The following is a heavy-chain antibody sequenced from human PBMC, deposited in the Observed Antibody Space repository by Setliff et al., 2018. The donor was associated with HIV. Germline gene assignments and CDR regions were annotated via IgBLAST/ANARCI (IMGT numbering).Heavy chain of an antibody. CDR3: ARGGTVSADFDS. CDR2: IYYDGRT. CDR1: GGSIRTGAYY. D-gene: IGHD6-19*01. V-gene: IGHV4-39*07. Sequence: SETLSLTCTVSGGSIRTGAYYWGWIRQPPGKGLEWIGSIYYDGRTFYKPSLKSRLTISVDTSKNQFSLSLNSVTAADTAVYFCARGGTVSADFDSWGQGTLVTVSS. J-gene: IGHJ4*02.